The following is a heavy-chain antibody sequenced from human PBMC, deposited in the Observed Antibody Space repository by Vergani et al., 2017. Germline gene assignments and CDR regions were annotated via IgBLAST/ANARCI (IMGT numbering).Heavy chain of an antibody. CDR1: GFDFSSYI. J-gene: IGHJ4*02. CDR3: AKGDLGYGSSTSCSYYFDY. CDR2: VSTGTKSQ. D-gene: IGHD2-2*01. Sequence: QLVESGGGWVQPGGSLRLSCVVSGFDFSSYIMNWVRQAPGKGLEWVSFVSTGTKSQSYAESVKGRFTISRDSAKNSLYLQMDSLRAEDTAVYYCAKGDLGYGSSTSCSYYFDYWGQGTLVTVSS. V-gene: IGHV3-48*01.